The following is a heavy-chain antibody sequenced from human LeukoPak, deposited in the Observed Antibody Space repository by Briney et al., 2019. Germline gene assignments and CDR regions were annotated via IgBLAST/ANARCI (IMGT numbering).Heavy chain of an antibody. Sequence: GGSLRLSCAASGFTFRSYGMHWVRQLPGKGLEWVAVISDDGSNKHCADSVKGRFTISRDNSKNTLYLQMNSLRAEDTAVYYCANGWGNRYFDHWGQGTLVTVSS. CDR3: ANGWGNRYFDH. CDR1: GFTFRSYG. CDR2: ISDDGSNK. J-gene: IGHJ4*02. V-gene: IGHV3-30*18. D-gene: IGHD7-27*01.